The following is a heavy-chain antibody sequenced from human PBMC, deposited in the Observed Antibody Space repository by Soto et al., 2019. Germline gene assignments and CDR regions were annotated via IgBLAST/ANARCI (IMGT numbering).Heavy chain of an antibody. J-gene: IGHJ4*02. CDR2: TYYSGST. CDR3: ARLGFGGKPYYVGY. Sequence: TLSLPFAVYGGSFSGYYWSWIRQHPGKGLQWIGFTYYSGSTYYKPSLKSRLITSVDTSKNGFSLKLSSVTAADTAVYYCARLGFGGKPYYVGYWGQGILVTVSS. V-gene: IGHV4-31*11. CDR1: GGSFSGYY. D-gene: IGHD2-15*01.